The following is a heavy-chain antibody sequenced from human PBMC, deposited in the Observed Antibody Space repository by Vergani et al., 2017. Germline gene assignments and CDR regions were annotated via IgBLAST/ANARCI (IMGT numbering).Heavy chain of an antibody. CDR1: GGTFSSNS. D-gene: IGHD3-22*01. J-gene: IGHJ4*02. Sequence: QGQLAQSGAEVKKPGSSVKVSCKASGGTFSSNSISWVRQAPGQGLEWMGGLIPIFGTTSYAQKFQGRVTILGDESTSTAYMELSSLRSEDTAVYYCARISGYYSYYFDFGGKGTLVTVSS. V-gene: IGHV1-69*13. CDR3: ARISGYYSYYFDF. CDR2: LIPIFGTT.